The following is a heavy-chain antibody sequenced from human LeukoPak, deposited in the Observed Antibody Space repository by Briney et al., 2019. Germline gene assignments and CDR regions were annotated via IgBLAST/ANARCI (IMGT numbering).Heavy chain of an antibody. J-gene: IGHJ4*02. CDR1: GDSISGYY. CDR3: ARGSYYFDY. Sequence: PSETLSLTCTVSGDSISGYYWSWIRQPAGKGLEWIGRIYTNGDTKYNPSLKSRVTMSVDTSKNQFSLKLSSVTAADTAVYYCARGSYYFDYWGQGTLVTVSS. V-gene: IGHV4-4*07. CDR2: IYTNGDT. D-gene: IGHD6-6*01.